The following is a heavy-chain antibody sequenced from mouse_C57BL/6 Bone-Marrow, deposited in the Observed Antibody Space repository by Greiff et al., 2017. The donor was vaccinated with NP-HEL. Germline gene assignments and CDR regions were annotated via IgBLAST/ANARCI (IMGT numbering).Heavy chain of an antibody. D-gene: IGHD1-1*01. V-gene: IGHV5-9-1*02. CDR3: TRECYGSSPHYYFDY. Sequence: EVKLVESGEGLVKPGGSLKLSCAASGFTFRSYAMSWVRQTPEKRLEWVAYISSGGDYIYYADTVKGRFTISRDNARNTLYLQMSSLKSEDTAMYYCTRECYGSSPHYYFDYWGQGTTLTVSS. CDR2: ISSGGDYI. CDR1: GFTFRSYA. J-gene: IGHJ2*01.